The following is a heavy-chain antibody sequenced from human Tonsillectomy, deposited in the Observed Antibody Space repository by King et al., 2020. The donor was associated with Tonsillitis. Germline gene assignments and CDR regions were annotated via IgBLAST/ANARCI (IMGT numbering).Heavy chain of an antibody. CDR2: ISYDGSNK. Sequence: VQLVESGGGVVQPGRSLRLSCAASGFTFSSYGMHWVRQAPGKGLEWVAVISYDGSNKYYADSVKGRFTISRDNSKNTLYLQMNSLRAEDTAVYYCARPYYYDSSGYYKTPDAFDIWGQGTMVTVSS. J-gene: IGHJ3*02. CDR3: ARPYYYDSSGYYKTPDAFDI. V-gene: IGHV3-30*03. CDR1: GFTFSSYG. D-gene: IGHD3-22*01.